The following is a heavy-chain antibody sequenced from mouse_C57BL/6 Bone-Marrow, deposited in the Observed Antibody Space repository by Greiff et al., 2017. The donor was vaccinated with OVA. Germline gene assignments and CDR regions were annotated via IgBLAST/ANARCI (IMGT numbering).Heavy chain of an antibody. Sequence: VQLQQSGAELVRPGASVKMSCKASGYTFTSYWITWVKQRPGQGLEWIGDIYPGSGSTNYNEKFKSKATLTVDTSSSTAYMQLSSLTSEDSAVYYCARWYYGSSYDYWGQGTTLTVSS. CDR1: GYTFTSYW. CDR3: ARWYYGSSYDY. D-gene: IGHD1-1*01. CDR2: IYPGSGST. V-gene: IGHV1-55*01. J-gene: IGHJ2*01.